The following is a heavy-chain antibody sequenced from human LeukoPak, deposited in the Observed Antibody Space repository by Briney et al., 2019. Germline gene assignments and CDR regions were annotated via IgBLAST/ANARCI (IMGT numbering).Heavy chain of an antibody. CDR2: IYTSGST. CDR3: ARAIEAQLLSEYGYSWFDP. Sequence: TSQTLSLTCTVSGGSISSGSYYWSWIRQPAGKGLEWIERIYTSGSTNYNPSLKSRVTISVDTSKNQFSLKLSSVTAADTAVYYCARAIEAQLLSEYGYSWFDPWGQGTLVTVSS. CDR1: GGSISSGSYY. V-gene: IGHV4-61*02. D-gene: IGHD2-2*01. J-gene: IGHJ5*02.